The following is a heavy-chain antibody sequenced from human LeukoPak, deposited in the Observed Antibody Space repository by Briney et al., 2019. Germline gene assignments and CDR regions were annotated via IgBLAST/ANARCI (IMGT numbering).Heavy chain of an antibody. CDR2: ISSSSSTI. CDR1: GFTFSSYS. Sequence: GGSLRLSCAASGFTFSSYSMNWVRQAPGKGPEWVSYISSSSSTIYYAGSVKGRFTISRDNAKNSLYLQMNSLRAEDTAVYYCARGASQWDAFDIWGQGTMVTVSS. V-gene: IGHV3-48*01. D-gene: IGHD4/OR15-4a*01. CDR3: ARGASQWDAFDI. J-gene: IGHJ3*02.